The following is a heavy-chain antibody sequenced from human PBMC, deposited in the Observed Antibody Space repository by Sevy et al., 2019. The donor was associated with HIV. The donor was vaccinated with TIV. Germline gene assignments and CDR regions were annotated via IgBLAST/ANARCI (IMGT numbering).Heavy chain of an antibody. D-gene: IGHD6-19*01. J-gene: IGHJ6*02. CDR2: TYYRSKWYN. CDR1: GDSVSSNSAA. CDR3: ARDQFPIAVAGNYYYYGMDV. Sequence: KQSQTLSLTCAISGDSVSSNSAAWNWIRQSPSRGLEWLGRTYYRSKWYNDYAVSVKSRITINPDTSKNQFSLQLNSVTPEDTAVYYCARDQFPIAVAGNYYYYGMDVWGQGTTVTVSS. V-gene: IGHV6-1*01.